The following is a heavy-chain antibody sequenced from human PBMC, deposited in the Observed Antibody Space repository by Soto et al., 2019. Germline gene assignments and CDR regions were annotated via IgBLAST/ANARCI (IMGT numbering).Heavy chain of an antibody. D-gene: IGHD6-13*01. Sequence: EVQLVESGGGLVQPGGSLRLSCAASGFTFSSYWMSWVRQAPGKGLEWVANIKQDGSEKYYVDSVKGRFTISRDNAKNSLYLQMNRLRAEDTAVYYCARRYSSSLRLLDYWGQGTLVTVSS. CDR3: ARRYSSSLRLLDY. CDR2: IKQDGSEK. J-gene: IGHJ4*02. V-gene: IGHV3-7*01. CDR1: GFTFSSYW.